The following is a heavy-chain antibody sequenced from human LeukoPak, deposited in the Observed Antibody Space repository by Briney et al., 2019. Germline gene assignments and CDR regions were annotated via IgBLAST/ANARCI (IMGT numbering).Heavy chain of an antibody. D-gene: IGHD3-9*01. V-gene: IGHV1-46*01. CDR3: ARDLGLGLDY. Sequence: ASVKVSCKASGYSFTSNYIHWVRQAPGQGLEWMGMIYPRDGSTSYAQKFQGRVTVTRDTSTSTVHMELSGLRSEDTAVYYCARDLGLGLDYWGQGTLVTVSS. J-gene: IGHJ4*02. CDR1: GYSFTSNY. CDR2: IYPRDGST.